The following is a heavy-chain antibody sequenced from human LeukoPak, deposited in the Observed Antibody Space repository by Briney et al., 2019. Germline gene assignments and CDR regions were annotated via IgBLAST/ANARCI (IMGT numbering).Heavy chain of an antibody. Sequence: PSETLSLTCTVSGGSISSYYWSWIRQHPGKGLEWIGYIYYSGSTYYNPSLKSRVTISVDTSKNQFSLKLSSVTAADTAVYYCASGPYYYDSSGYYYAFDYWGQGTLVTVSS. CDR3: ASGPYYYDSSGYYYAFDY. J-gene: IGHJ4*02. CDR2: IYYSGST. D-gene: IGHD3-22*01. CDR1: GGSISSYY. V-gene: IGHV4-59*06.